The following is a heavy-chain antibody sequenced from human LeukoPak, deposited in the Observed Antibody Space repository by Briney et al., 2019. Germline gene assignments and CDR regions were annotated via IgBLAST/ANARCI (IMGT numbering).Heavy chain of an antibody. CDR1: GASISSSSYY. CDR3: ARHGAILWFGELLSDAFDI. CDR2: IYYSGST. V-gene: IGHV4-39*01. D-gene: IGHD3-10*01. Sequence: SETLSLTCTVSGASISSSSYYWGWIRQPPGKGLEWIGSIYYSGSTYYNPSLKSRVTISVDTSKNQFSLKLSSVTAADTAVYYCARHGAILWFGELLSDAFDIWGQGTMVTVSS. J-gene: IGHJ3*02.